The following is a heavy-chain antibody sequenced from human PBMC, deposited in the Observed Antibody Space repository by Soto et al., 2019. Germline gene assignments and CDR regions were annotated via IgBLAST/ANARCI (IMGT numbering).Heavy chain of an antibody. CDR3: ARGGPVQLWAFDY. V-gene: IGHV4-59*01. D-gene: IGHD5-18*01. Sequence: PSETLSLTCIVSGGSITSYHWSWIRHFPGKGLEWVAYVAYSGSPHYNPSLQSRVTVSVDTSKSQFSLEVTSLTAADTAVYYCARGGPVQLWAFDYWGQGSLVTVSS. J-gene: IGHJ4*02. CDR2: VAYSGSP. CDR1: GGSITSYH.